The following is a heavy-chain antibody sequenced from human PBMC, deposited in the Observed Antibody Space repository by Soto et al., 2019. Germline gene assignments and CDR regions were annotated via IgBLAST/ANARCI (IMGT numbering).Heavy chain of an antibody. D-gene: IGHD2-8*01. CDR1: GGSISSGDYY. Sequence: PSETLSLTCTVSGGSISSGDYYWSWIRQPPGKGLEWIGYIYYSGSTYYNPSLKSRVTISVDTSKNQFSLKLSSVTAADTAVYYCASRYCTNGVCYQPFGYWGQGTLVTSPQ. J-gene: IGHJ4*02. CDR2: IYYSGST. V-gene: IGHV4-30-4*01. CDR3: ASRYCTNGVCYQPFGY.